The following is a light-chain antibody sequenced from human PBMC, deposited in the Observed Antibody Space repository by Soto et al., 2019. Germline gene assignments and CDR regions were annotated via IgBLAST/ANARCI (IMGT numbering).Light chain of an antibody. J-gene: IGLJ1*01. CDR2: ETN. CDR3: GTWDSSLSADG. Sequence: QSVLTQPPSVSAAPGQTVTISCSGSSSDVGSNYVCWYQQFSGSAPKLLIYETNKRSSGIPDRFSGSKSGASATLAITGLQTGDEADYYYGTWDSSLSADGFGTGTKVTVL. CDR1: SSDVGSNY. V-gene: IGLV1-51*02.